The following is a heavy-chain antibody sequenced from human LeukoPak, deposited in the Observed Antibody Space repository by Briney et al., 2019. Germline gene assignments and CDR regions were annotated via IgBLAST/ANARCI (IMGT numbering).Heavy chain of an antibody. Sequence: ASVKVSCKASGYTFTSYYMHWVRQAPGQGLEWMGIINPSGGSTSYAQKFQGRVTITRDTSASTAYMELSSLRSEDTAVYYCARGDCSSTSCPPFGWFDPWGQGTLVTVSS. CDR3: ARGDCSSTSCPPFGWFDP. V-gene: IGHV1-46*01. J-gene: IGHJ5*02. CDR1: GYTFTSYY. CDR2: INPSGGST. D-gene: IGHD2-2*01.